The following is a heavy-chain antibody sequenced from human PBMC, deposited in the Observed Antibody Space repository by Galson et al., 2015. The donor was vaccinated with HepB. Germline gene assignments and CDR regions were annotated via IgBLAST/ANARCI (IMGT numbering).Heavy chain of an antibody. CDR1: GFTFSTCA. Sequence: SLRLSCAASGFTFSTCAMHWVRQAPGKGLEWVAGKAHDGRYIYYGDSVKGRFTISRDNAKNTLYLQMNSLRADDTAVYYCVKALWDYGGGETFEYWGQGTLVTVSP. CDR2: KAHDGRYI. J-gene: IGHJ4*02. V-gene: IGHV3-30*18. D-gene: IGHD4-23*01. CDR3: VKALWDYGGGETFEY.